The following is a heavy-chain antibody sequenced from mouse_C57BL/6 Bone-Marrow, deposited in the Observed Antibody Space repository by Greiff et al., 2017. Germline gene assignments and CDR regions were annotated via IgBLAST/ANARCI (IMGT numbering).Heavy chain of an antibody. Sequence: VKLMESGAELARPGASVKLSCKASGYTFTSYGISWVKQRTGQGLEWIGEIYPRSGNTYYNEKFKGKATLTADKSSSTAYMELRSLTSEDSAVYFCARRGYYGSKAYWGQGTLVTVSA. D-gene: IGHD1-1*01. V-gene: IGHV1-81*01. J-gene: IGHJ3*01. CDR2: IYPRSGNT. CDR3: ARRGYYGSKAY. CDR1: GYTFTSYG.